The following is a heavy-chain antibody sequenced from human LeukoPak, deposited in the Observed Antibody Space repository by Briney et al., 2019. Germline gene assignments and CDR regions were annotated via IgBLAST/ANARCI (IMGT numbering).Heavy chain of an antibody. CDR1: GFSVSNYN. D-gene: IGHD1-26*01. CDR3: ARGPLGWSDY. CDR2: ISETGTAI. Sequence: GGSLRLSCAASGFSVSNYNMNWVRQARGKGLEWVSFISETGTAIYYAESVKGRFTISRDIARNSVYLQMNSLRDEDTAMYYCARGPLGWSDYWGQGPLVTVSS. V-gene: IGHV3-48*02. J-gene: IGHJ4*02.